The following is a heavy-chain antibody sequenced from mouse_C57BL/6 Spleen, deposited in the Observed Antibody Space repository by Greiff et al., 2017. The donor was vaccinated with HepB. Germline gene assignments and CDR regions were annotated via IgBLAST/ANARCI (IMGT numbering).Heavy chain of an antibody. CDR2: IHPNSGST. J-gene: IGHJ1*03. CDR1: GYTFTSYW. D-gene: IGHD2-5*01. CDR3: ARGDYSNYGYFDV. Sequence: VKLQQPGAELVKPGASVKLSCKASGYTFTSYWMHWVKQRPGQGLEWIGMIHPNSGSTNYNEKFKSKATLTVDKSSSTAYMQLSSLTSEDSAVYYCARGDYSNYGYFDVWGTGTTVTVSS. V-gene: IGHV1-64*01.